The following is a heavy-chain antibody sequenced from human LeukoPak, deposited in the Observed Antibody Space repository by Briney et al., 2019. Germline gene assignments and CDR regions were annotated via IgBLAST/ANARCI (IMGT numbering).Heavy chain of an antibody. V-gene: IGHV1-2*02. J-gene: IGHJ5*02. Sequence: GASVKVSCKASGYTFTGYYMHWVRQAPGQGLEWMGWINPNSGGTNYAQKFQGRVTMTRNTSISTAYMELSSLRSEDTAVYYCARGGYCTGGVCYWRSGKGWFDPWGQGTLVTVSS. CDR2: INPNSGGT. D-gene: IGHD2-8*02. CDR1: GYTFTGYY. CDR3: ARGGYCTGGVCYWRSGKGWFDP.